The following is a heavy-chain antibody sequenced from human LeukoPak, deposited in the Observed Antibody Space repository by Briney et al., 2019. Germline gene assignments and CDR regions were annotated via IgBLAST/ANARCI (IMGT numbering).Heavy chain of an antibody. Sequence: ASVKVSCKASGYTFTGYYMHWVRQAPGQGLEWMGRINPNSGGTNYAQKFQGRVTMTRDTSISTAYMELSRLRSDDTAVYYCARDPNDYYDSSGYYCSYWYFDLWGRGTLVTVSS. CDR1: GYTFTGYY. J-gene: IGHJ2*01. CDR3: ARDPNDYYDSSGYYCSYWYFDL. D-gene: IGHD3-22*01. V-gene: IGHV1-2*06. CDR2: INPNSGGT.